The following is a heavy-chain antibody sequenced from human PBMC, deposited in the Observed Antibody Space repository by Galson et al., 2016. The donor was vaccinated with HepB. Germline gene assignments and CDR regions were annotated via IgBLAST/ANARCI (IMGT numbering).Heavy chain of an antibody. V-gene: IGHV4-39*07. Sequence: SETLSLTCTVSAISSGDYHWAFIRQPPGKGLEWIGSFSNSGDTFYNPSLKSRVTMSRDTSKNQFSVSLSSVTPADTAVYFCARVSFRTLGYWGQGTLVTVSS. CDR3: ARVSFRTLGY. CDR2: FSNSGDT. J-gene: IGHJ4*02. CDR1: AISSGDYH.